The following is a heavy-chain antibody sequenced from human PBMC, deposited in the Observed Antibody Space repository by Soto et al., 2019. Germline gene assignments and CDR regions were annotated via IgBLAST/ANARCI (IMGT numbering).Heavy chain of an antibody. Sequence: EVQLLESGGGLVQPGGSLGLSCAASGFTFSSYAMSWVRQAPGKGLEWVSTISGRGLTTYLADSVKGRFTISRDNSKSTLHLQIDSLRAEDTAVYYCAKEGATSLYYFDYWGQGTLVSVSS. CDR3: AKEGATSLYYFDY. CDR1: GFTFSSYA. V-gene: IGHV3-23*01. CDR2: ISGRGLTT. J-gene: IGHJ4*02. D-gene: IGHD5-12*01.